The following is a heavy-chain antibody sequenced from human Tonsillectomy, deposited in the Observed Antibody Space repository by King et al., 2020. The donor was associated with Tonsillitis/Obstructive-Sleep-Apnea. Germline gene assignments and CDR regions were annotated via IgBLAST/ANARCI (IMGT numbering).Heavy chain of an antibody. D-gene: IGHD3-9*01. V-gene: IGHV5-10-1*01. CDR2: IDPSDSYI. CDR3: ARRYFDGHYYYYMDV. J-gene: IGHJ6*03. Sequence: QLVQSGAEVKKPGESLRISCKGSGYIFTSYWIDWVRQMPGKGLEWMGTIDPSDSYINYSPSFQGHVTISSDKSISTAYLQWSSLKASDTAMYYCARRYFDGHYYYYMDVWGKGTTVTVSS. CDR1: GYIFTSYW.